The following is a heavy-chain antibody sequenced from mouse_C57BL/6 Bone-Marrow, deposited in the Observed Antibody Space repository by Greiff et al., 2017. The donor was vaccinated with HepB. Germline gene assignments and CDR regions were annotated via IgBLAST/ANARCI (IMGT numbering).Heavy chain of an antibody. J-gene: IGHJ1*03. Sequence: VQLVESGPGLVAPSQSLSITCTVSGFSLTSYGVHWVRQPPGKGLEWLVVIWSDGSTTYNSALKSRLSISKDNSKSQVFLKMNSLQTDDTAMYYCARNMYYGSSYWYFDVWGTGTTVTVSS. CDR2: IWSDGST. CDR3: ARNMYYGSSYWYFDV. D-gene: IGHD1-1*01. CDR1: GFSLTSYG. V-gene: IGHV2-6*02.